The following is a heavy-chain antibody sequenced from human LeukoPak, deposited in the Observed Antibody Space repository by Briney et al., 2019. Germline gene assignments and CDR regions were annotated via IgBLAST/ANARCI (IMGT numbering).Heavy chain of an antibody. CDR3: ARDERWNWFDP. J-gene: IGHJ5*02. V-gene: IGHV4-61*01. CDR2: IYYSGST. Sequence: PSETLSLTCTVSGGSVSSGSYYRSWIRQPPGKGLEWIGYIYYSGSTNYNPSLKSRVTISVDTSKNQFSLKLSSVTAADTAVYYCARDERWNWFDPWGQGTLVTVSS. CDR1: GGSVSSGSYY. D-gene: IGHD2-15*01.